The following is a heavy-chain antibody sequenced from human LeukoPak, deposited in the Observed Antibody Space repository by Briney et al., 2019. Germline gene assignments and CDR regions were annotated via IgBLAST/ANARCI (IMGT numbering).Heavy chain of an antibody. V-gene: IGHV4-39*01. J-gene: IGHJ4*02. CDR3: ARPGYSSGFDY. Sequence: SETMSLTCTVSGGSISSSSYYWGWIRQPPGKGLEWIGRIYYSGSTYYNPSLKSRVTISVDTSKNQFSLKLSSVTAADTAVYYCARPGYSSGFDYWGQGTLVTVSS. CDR1: GGSISSSSYY. D-gene: IGHD6-19*01. CDR2: IYYSGST.